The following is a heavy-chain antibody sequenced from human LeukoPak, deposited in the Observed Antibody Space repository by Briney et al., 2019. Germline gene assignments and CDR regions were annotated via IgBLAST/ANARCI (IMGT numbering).Heavy chain of an antibody. Sequence: GGSLRLSCAATGFTFSDYYMNWVRQAPGKGLEWVSSISSSSSYIYYADSVKGRFTISRDNAKNSLYLQMNSLRAEDTAVYYCAREDCSGGSCYFGYWGQGTLVTVSS. CDR1: GFTFSDYY. CDR2: ISSSSSYI. D-gene: IGHD2-15*01. V-gene: IGHV3-21*01. J-gene: IGHJ4*02. CDR3: AREDCSGGSCYFGY.